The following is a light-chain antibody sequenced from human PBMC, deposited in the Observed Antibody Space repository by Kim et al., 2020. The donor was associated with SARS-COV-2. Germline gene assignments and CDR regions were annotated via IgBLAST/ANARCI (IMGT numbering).Light chain of an antibody. CDR3: QSSDATNGV. CDR2: EDA. J-gene: IGLJ3*02. CDR1: SGRIANNY. Sequence: GKTVTISCTRSSGRIANNYVQWYQQRPGSAPTTVIYEDARRPSGVPDRFSGSIDRSSNSASLTISGLKTEDEAVYYCQSSDATNGVFGGGTKLTVL. V-gene: IGLV6-57*03.